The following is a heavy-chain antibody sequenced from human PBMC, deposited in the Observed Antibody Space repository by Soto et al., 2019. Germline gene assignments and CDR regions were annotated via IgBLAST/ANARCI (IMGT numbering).Heavy chain of an antibody. J-gene: IGHJ5*02. D-gene: IGHD2-2*01. V-gene: IGHV4-34*01. CDR2: INHSGST. Sequence: SETLSLTCAVYGGSFSGYYWSWIRQPPGKGLEWIGEINHSGSTNYNPSLKSRVTISVDTSKNQFSLKLSSVTAADTAVYYCARSHQLLLVGQFPWFDPWGQGTLVTVSS. CDR1: GGSFSGYY. CDR3: ARSHQLLLVGQFPWFDP.